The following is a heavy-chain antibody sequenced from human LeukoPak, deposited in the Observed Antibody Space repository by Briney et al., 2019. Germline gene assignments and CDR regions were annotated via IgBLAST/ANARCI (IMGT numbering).Heavy chain of an antibody. J-gene: IGHJ3*02. Sequence: SETLSLTCSVSGGSISSGNYCCSWIRQHPGKGLEWVGSIYYSGTTSYTPSLKSRVSISVETSKNQFSLRLSSVTAADTAVYYCARADTGYHGFDIWGQGTMVTVSS. CDR3: ARADTGYHGFDI. D-gene: IGHD5-18*01. CDR2: IYYSGTT. V-gene: IGHV4-31*03. CDR1: GGSISSGNYC.